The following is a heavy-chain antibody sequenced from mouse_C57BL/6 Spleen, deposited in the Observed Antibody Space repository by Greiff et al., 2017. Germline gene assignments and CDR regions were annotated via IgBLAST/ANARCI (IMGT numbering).Heavy chain of an antibody. D-gene: IGHD3-2*02. CDR3: GATQSTFFFAY. CDR1: GYTFTSYW. J-gene: IGHJ3*01. CDR2: IDPSTSYT. Sequence: QVQLQQPGAELVKPGASVKLSCKASGYTFTSYWMQWVKQRPGQGLEWIGEIDPSTSYTNYNQKFKGKATLTVNTSSSTAFMQLSCLTSEDSAVSCCGATQSTFFFAYWGQGTLVTVSA. V-gene: IGHV1-50*01.